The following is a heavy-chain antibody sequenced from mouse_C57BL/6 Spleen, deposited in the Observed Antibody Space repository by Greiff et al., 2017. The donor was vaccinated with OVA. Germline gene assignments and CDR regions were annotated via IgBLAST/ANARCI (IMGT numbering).Heavy chain of an antibody. CDR1: GYAFTNYL. CDR3: AREGNYAMDY. J-gene: IGHJ4*01. V-gene: IGHV1-54*01. CDR2: INPGSGGT. Sequence: VKVVESGAELVRPGTSVKVSCKASGYAFTNYLIEWVKQRPGQGLEWIGVINPGSGGTNYNEKFKGKATLTADKSSSTAYMQRSSLTSEDSAVYFCAREGNYAMDYWGQGTSVTVSS.